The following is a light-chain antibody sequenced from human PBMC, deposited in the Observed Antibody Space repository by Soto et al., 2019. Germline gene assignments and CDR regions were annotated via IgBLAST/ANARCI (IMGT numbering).Light chain of an antibody. J-gene: IGKJ4*01. CDR1: QNIISN. V-gene: IGKV3-15*01. CDR3: QRYNNWPLT. Sequence: DIVMTQCPGRLSVSPGERATLSCRANQNIISNLAWYQQKPGQAPRLLIYGASTRALDIPARFSGSGSGTEFTFTITSLQSEDFAVYYCQRYNNWPLTFGGGTKVAIK. CDR2: GAS.